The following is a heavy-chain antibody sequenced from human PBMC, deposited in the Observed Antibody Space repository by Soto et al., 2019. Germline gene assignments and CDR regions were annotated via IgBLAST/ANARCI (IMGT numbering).Heavy chain of an antibody. CDR1: VVSFSGYY. CDR3: ARLGIAAAGKGNLSYYGMDV. Sequence: SETLSLTCAFYVVSFSGYYWSCIRHPPGKWLEWIGEINHSGSTNYNPSLKSRVTISVDTSKNQFSLKLSSVTAADTAVYYCARLGIAAAGKGNLSYYGMDVWGQGTTVTVSS. J-gene: IGHJ6*01. CDR2: INHSGST. D-gene: IGHD6-13*01. V-gene: IGHV4-34*01.